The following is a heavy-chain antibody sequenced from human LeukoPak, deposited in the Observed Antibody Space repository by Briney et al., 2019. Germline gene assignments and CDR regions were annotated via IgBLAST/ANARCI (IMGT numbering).Heavy chain of an antibody. V-gene: IGHV1-58*02. CDR1: GFTFRTSA. D-gene: IGHD1-14*01. CDR2: TVVGRGET. J-gene: IGHJ5*02. CDR3: AAERYEGPGCWFAP. Sequence: SVKVSCKTSGFTFRTSAIQWVRQARGQRLEWIGWTVVGRGETKYAQDLQGRVTITTNMSTSTAYLELSGLRSEDTAVYYCAAERYEGPGCWFAPGARGTLVTVSS.